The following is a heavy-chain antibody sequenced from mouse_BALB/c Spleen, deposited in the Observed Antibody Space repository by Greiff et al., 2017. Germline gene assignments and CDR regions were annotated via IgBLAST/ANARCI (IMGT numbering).Heavy chain of an antibody. CDR3: ARGDYYGSSYDY. Sequence: EVKLMESGPGLVKPSQSLSLTCSVTGFSITSGYFWNCIRQFPGNKLEWMGYISYDGSNNYNPSLKNRISITRDTSKNQLFLKLNSVTTEDTATYYCARGDYYGSSYDYWGQGTTLTVSS. J-gene: IGHJ2*01. CDR2: ISYDGSN. CDR1: GFSITSGYF. V-gene: IGHV3-6*02. D-gene: IGHD1-1*01.